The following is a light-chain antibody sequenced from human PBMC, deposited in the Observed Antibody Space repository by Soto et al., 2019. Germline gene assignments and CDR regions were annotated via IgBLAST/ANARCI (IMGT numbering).Light chain of an antibody. CDR2: AAS. CDR3: QQGYSTALYI. Sequence: DIQMTQSPSSLSASVGDRVTITCRASQSISSYLNWYQQKPGKAPKLLIYAASSLQSGVPSRFSGSGSGTDFTLTISSLQPEDFATYYCQQGYSTALYIFGQGTKLEIK. CDR1: QSISSY. J-gene: IGKJ2*01. V-gene: IGKV1-39*01.